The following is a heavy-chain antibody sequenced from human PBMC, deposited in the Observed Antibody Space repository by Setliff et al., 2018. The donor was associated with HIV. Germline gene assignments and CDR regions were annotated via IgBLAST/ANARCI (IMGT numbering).Heavy chain of an antibody. Sequence: KTSETLSLTCAVYGGSFSGYHWNWIRQFPGKGLEWIGEINHTGNTQYNPSLKSRVTMSEETSKNQLSLKLKSVTAADTAIHFCARGKGGLVGPAEFDYWGPGTLVTVSS. CDR3: ARGKGGLVGPAEFDY. CDR1: GGSFSGYH. CDR2: INHTGNT. V-gene: IGHV4-34*01. J-gene: IGHJ4*02. D-gene: IGHD1-26*01.